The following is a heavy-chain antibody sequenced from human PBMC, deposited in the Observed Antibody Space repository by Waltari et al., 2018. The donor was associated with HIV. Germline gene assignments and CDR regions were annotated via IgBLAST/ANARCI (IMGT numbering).Heavy chain of an antibody. D-gene: IGHD3-10*01. V-gene: IGHV3-7*01. CDR3: ATTHGSGAYDNDFDY. Sequence: EVKLEESGGGWVQPGGSLTLTCEASGFTFSFYWLSWVRQAPGKGMEWVANINHAGTERHYVDSVRGRVTISRDNGKTSLVLQMNSLSVEDTAVYYCATTHGSGAYDNDFDYWGQGTLV. CDR1: GFTFSFYW. CDR2: INHAGTER. J-gene: IGHJ4*02.